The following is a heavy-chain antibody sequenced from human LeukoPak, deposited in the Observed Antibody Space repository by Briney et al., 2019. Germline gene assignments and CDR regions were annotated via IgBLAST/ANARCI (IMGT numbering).Heavy chain of an antibody. V-gene: IGHV1-2*02. CDR3: ARDGYRADS. CDR2: VNPNNGGT. J-gene: IGHJ4*02. D-gene: IGHD3-16*02. Sequence: ASVKVSCKASGYTFTDYYIHWVRQAPGQGLEWMGWVNPNNGGTHYAQKFKGRVTMTRDTSITTVYMELSRLRSDDTADYYCARDGYRADSWGQGIPVTVTS. CDR1: GYTFTDYY.